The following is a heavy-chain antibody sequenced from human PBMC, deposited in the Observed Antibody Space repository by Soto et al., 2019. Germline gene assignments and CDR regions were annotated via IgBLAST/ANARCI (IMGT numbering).Heavy chain of an antibody. V-gene: IGHV1-8*01. D-gene: IGHD4-4*01. CDR2: MNPNTCDT. Sequence: QVQLVQSGAEVKKPGASVKVSCKASGYTFIIYDINWGRQATGQGLEWMGWMNPNTCDTGYAQKFQGRVTITRNTSLNPANLELSSLRSDDTAVYFCARGDVYIFDYWGQGTLVTVSS. CDR1: GYTFIIYD. J-gene: IGHJ4*02. CDR3: ARGDVYIFDY.